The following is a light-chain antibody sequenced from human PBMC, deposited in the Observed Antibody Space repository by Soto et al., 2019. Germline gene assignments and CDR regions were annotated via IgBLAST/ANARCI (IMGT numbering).Light chain of an antibody. CDR3: QSYDNFLRVI. V-gene: IGLV1-44*01. J-gene: IGLJ2*01. Sequence: QSVLTQPPSASGTPGQRVTISCSGSSSNIGSNTVNWYQQLPGTAPKLLIYGNTNRPSGVPDRFSGSKSGTSASLAITGLQAEDEADYYCQSYDNFLRVIFGGGTKVTVL. CDR2: GNT. CDR1: SSNIGSNT.